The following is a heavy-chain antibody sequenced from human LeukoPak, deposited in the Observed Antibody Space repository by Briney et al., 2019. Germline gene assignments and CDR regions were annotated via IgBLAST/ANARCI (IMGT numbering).Heavy chain of an antibody. Sequence: ASVKVSCKASGYSFTGYYMHWVRQAPGQGLEWMGRINPDSGGTNYEQKFQGRVTMTGDTSITTAYMELSRLTSDDTAVYYCAREPRLAPHRGQPKPDFDYWGQGTLVTVPS. CDR3: AREPRLAPHRGQPKPDFDY. J-gene: IGHJ4*02. D-gene: IGHD1-14*01. CDR1: GYSFTGYY. V-gene: IGHV1-2*02. CDR2: INPDSGGT.